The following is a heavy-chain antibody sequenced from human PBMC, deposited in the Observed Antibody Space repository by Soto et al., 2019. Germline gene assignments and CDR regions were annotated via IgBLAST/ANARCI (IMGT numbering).Heavy chain of an antibody. Sequence: QVQLQESGPGLVKPSQILSLTCTVSGGSISSGGYYWSWIRQPPGRGPEWFGYIYYGGGTYYNPSLKSRVTITVDTSKNQFALKLSSVTAADTAVYYCARAWRDSYFDYWGQGTLVTVSS. CDR3: ARAWRDSYFDY. CDR1: GGSISSGGYY. J-gene: IGHJ4*02. V-gene: IGHV4-31*03. CDR2: IYYGGGT.